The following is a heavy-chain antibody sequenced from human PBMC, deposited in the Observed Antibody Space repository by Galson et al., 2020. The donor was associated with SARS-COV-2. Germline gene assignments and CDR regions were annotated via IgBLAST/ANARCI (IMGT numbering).Heavy chain of an antibody. J-gene: IGHJ6*02. Sequence: GGSLRLSCEVSGLIVSSSYMSWVRQAPGKGLECVSIIYRGGNTYYADSVKCRFTISRDNSKTTLYLQMNSLRPEDTAVYFCARRMTSSWGMDVWGQGTTVTVSS. CDR3: ARRMTSSWGMDV. D-gene: IGHD6-6*01. CDR2: IYRGGNT. CDR1: GLIVSSSY. V-gene: IGHV3-66*02.